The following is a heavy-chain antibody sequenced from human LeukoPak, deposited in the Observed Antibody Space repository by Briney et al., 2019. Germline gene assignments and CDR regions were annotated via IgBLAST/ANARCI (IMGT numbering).Heavy chain of an antibody. V-gene: IGHV3-33*01. CDR3: VRTGDTERFDY. D-gene: IGHD1-1*01. Sequence: LTLSYPASLFTFISYGMHWLPQSPCNVPHWVALIRYDGSKKDYADSVRGRFTISRDNSKNTLYLQMNSLRAEDTAMYYCVRTGDTERFDYWGQGTLVTVSS. J-gene: IGHJ4*02. CDR2: IRYDGSKK. CDR1: LFTFISYG.